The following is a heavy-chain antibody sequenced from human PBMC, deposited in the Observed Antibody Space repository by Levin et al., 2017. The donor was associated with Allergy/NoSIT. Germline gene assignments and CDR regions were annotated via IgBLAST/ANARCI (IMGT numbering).Heavy chain of an antibody. J-gene: IGHJ6*02. CDR3: ARVTMVRGVILHYYYGMDV. CDR1: GGSFSGYF. V-gene: IGHV4-34*01. Sequence: SQTLSLTCAVYGGSFSGYFWSWIRQPPGKGLEWIGEINHSGSTNYNPSLKSRVTMSEDTSKNQFSLKLSPVTAADTAVYYCARVTMVRGVILHYYYGMDVWGQGTTVTVSS. CDR2: INHSGST. D-gene: IGHD3-10*01.